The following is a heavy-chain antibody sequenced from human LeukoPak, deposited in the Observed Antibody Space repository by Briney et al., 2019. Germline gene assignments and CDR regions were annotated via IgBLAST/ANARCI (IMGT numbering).Heavy chain of an antibody. J-gene: IGHJ4*02. CDR1: GFTFSSYS. V-gene: IGHV3-21*01. Sequence: PGGSLRLSCAASGFTFSSYSMNWVRQAPGKGLEWVSSISSSSSYIYYADSVKGRFTISRDNAKNSLYLQMNSLRAEDTAVYYCAREGVLLWFGEYFDYWGQGTLVTVSS. CDR3: AREGVLLWFGEYFDY. CDR2: ISSSSSYI. D-gene: IGHD3-10*01.